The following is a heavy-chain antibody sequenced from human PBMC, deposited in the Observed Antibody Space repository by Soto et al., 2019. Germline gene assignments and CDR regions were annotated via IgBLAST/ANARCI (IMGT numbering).Heavy chain of an antibody. Sequence: QVQLVQSGAEVKKPGASVKVSCKASGYTFTSYGISWVRQAPGQGLEWLGWISAYNGNTNYAQKLQGRGTMTTDTSTSTAYMELRSPRSDDPAVYYCARDLDVRWGGARYYYGMDVWGQGTTVTVSS. V-gene: IGHV1-18*01. CDR3: ARDLDVRWGGARYYYGMDV. J-gene: IGHJ6*02. CDR1: GYTFTSYG. CDR2: ISAYNGNT. D-gene: IGHD3-10*01.